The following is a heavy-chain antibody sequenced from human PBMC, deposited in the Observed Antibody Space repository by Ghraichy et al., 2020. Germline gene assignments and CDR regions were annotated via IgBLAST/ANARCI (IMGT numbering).Heavy chain of an antibody. V-gene: IGHV4-34*01. Sequence: SETLSLTCAVYGGSFSGYYWSWIRQPPGKGLEWIGEINHSGSTNYNPSLKSRVTISVDTSKNQFSLKLSSVTAADTAVYYCARDKAKGSLAAGNRDWYFDLWGRGTLVTVSS. CDR3: ARDKAKGSLAAGNRDWYFDL. J-gene: IGHJ2*01. D-gene: IGHD6-13*01. CDR1: GGSFSGYY. CDR2: INHSGST.